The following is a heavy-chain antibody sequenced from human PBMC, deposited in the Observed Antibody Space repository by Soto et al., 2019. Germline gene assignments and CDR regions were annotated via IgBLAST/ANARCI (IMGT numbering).Heavy chain of an antibody. CDR1: GITFSNYW. D-gene: IGHD6-19*01. V-gene: IGHV3-7*04. CDR2: IKQDGSEK. CDR3: AGGSGWTEDY. Sequence: EVQLVESGGGLVQPGGSLRLSCVVSGITFSNYWVTWVRQAPGKGPEWVANIKQDGSEKNYVDSVKGRFTISRDNAKNSLYLQMNSLRVEDTAIYYCAGGSGWTEDYWGQGTLVTVSS. J-gene: IGHJ4*02.